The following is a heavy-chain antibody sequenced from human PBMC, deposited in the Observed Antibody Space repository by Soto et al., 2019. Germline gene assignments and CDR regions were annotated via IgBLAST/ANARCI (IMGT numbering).Heavy chain of an antibody. CDR3: ARTDSSSWSPFDY. V-gene: IGHV4-34*01. D-gene: IGHD6-13*01. CDR2: INQSGST. CDR1: GGSFSGYY. J-gene: IGHJ4*02. Sequence: QVQLQQWGAGLLKPSETLSLTCAVYGGSFSGYYWSWIRQPPGKGLEWIGEINQSGSTNYNPSLKGRVTISVDRSKNQFSLKLSSVTAADTAVYYCARTDSSSWSPFDYGGQGTLVTVSS.